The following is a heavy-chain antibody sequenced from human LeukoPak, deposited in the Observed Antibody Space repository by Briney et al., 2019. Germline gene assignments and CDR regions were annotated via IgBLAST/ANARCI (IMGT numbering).Heavy chain of an antibody. Sequence: PGGSLRLSCAASGVTFSSYWMHWVRQAPGKGLVWVSRISGDGSRTDYADSVKGRFTISRDNAKNTLYLQMSSLRAEDTAVYYCAQQRLGPFDYWGQGTLVTVSS. CDR2: ISGDGSRT. D-gene: IGHD6-25*01. J-gene: IGHJ4*02. V-gene: IGHV3-74*01. CDR1: GVTFSSYW. CDR3: AQQRLGPFDY.